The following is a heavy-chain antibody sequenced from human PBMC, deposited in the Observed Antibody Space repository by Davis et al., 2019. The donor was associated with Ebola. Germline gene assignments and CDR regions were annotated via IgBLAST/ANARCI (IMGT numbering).Heavy chain of an antibody. Sequence: PSETLSLTCAVYGGSFSGFDWSWVRQAPGKGLEWVSAIGSRGDRTLYADSVKGRFTISRDTSENTVYLQMTGLRAEDTAIYYCAKYRCDSPICRTTFDSWGQGTPVTVSS. CDR2: IGSRGDRT. CDR3: AKYRCDSPICRTTFDS. CDR1: GGSFSGFD. J-gene: IGHJ4*02. D-gene: IGHD3-22*01. V-gene: IGHV3-23*01.